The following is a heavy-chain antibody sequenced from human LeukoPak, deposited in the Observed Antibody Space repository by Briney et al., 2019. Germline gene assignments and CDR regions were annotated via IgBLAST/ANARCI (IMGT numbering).Heavy chain of an antibody. CDR2: IYHSGST. D-gene: IGHD3-22*01. Sequence: PSGTLSLTCAVSGGSIGSSNWWSWVRQPPGKGLEWIGEIYHSGSTNYNPSLKSRVTISVDKSKNQFSLKLSSVTAADTAVYYCARVRVSGQDYYDSSGLDYWGQGTLVTVSS. CDR1: GGSIGSSNW. J-gene: IGHJ4*02. V-gene: IGHV4-4*02. CDR3: ARVRVSGQDYYDSSGLDY.